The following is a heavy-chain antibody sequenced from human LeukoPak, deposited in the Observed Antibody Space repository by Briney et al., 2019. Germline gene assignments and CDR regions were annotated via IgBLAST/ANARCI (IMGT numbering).Heavy chain of an antibody. CDR1: GFTFSSYA. V-gene: IGHV3-66*02. Sequence: GGSLRLSCAASGFTFSSYAMSRVRQAPGKGLEWVSVIYGGGNTNYADSVKGRFTISRDNSKNTLYLQMNSLRAEDTAVYYCARAGYYDSSGYYPLYVFDIWGQGTMVTVSS. J-gene: IGHJ3*02. CDR3: ARAGYYDSSGYYPLYVFDI. D-gene: IGHD3-22*01. CDR2: IYGGGNT.